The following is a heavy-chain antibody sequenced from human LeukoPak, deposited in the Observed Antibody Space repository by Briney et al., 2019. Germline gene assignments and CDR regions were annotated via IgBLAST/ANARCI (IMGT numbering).Heavy chain of an antibody. CDR1: GGSFSGYY. D-gene: IGHD3-16*02. CDR2: INHSGST. J-gene: IGHJ6*03. V-gene: IGHV4-34*01. Sequence: PSETLSLTCAVYGGSFSGYYWSWIRQPPGKGLEWIGEINHSGSTNYNPSLKSRVTISVDTSKNQFSLKLSSVTAADTAVYYCARSLCSDYVWGSYPREPMDVWGKGTTVTISS. CDR3: ARSLCSDYVWGSYPREPMDV.